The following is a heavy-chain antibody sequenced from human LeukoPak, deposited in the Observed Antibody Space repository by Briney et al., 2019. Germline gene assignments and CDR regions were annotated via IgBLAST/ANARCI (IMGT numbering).Heavy chain of an antibody. J-gene: IGHJ6*02. CDR1: GYTFINSG. Sequence: SVKGSCKATGYTFINSGISWVRQAPGQGLEWMGGIIPIFGTANYAQKFQGRVTITADESTSTAYMELSSLRSEDTAVYYCARGSIMVVTAQYYYYGMDLWDQGTTVTVSS. V-gene: IGHV1-69*13. D-gene: IGHD2-21*02. CDR3: ARGSIMVVTAQYYYYGMDL. CDR2: IIPIFGTA.